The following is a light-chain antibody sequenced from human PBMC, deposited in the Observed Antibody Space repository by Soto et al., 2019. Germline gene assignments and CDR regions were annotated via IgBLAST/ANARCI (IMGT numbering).Light chain of an antibody. Sequence: EIVLTQSPATLSLSPGEMSTLSCRGSQSVSSYLAWYQQKPGQAPRLLIYDASNRATGIPARFSGSGSATDFTLPISSLETEDFAVYYCQQRSNWPPITFGHGTRLEIK. CDR2: DAS. V-gene: IGKV3-11*01. CDR3: QQRSNWPPIT. J-gene: IGKJ5*01. CDR1: QSVSSY.